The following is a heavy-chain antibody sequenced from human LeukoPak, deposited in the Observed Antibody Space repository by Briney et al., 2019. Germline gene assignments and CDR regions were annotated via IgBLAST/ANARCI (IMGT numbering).Heavy chain of an antibody. Sequence: PGGSLRLSCAASGFTFSSYAMSWVRQAPGKGLVWVSRINSVGSSISYADSVKGRFTISRDNAKNTLYLQMNSLRAEDTAVYYCSRGSPATVTVLGYWGQGTLVTVSS. CDR2: INSVGSSI. V-gene: IGHV3-74*01. CDR1: GFTFSSYA. J-gene: IGHJ4*02. CDR3: SRGSPATVTVLGY. D-gene: IGHD4-11*01.